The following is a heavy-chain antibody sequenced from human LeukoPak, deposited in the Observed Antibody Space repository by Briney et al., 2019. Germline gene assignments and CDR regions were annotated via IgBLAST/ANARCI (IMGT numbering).Heavy chain of an antibody. J-gene: IGHJ4*02. CDR2: ISSSGSTI. CDR1: GFTFSSYE. Sequence: GGSLRLSCAASGFTFSSYEMNWVRQVPGKGLEWVSYISSSGSTIYYADSVKGRFTISRDNAKNSLYLQMNSLRAEDTAVYYCAREDVAVDYWGQGTLVTVSS. CDR3: AREDVAVDY. V-gene: IGHV3-48*03. D-gene: IGHD2-15*01.